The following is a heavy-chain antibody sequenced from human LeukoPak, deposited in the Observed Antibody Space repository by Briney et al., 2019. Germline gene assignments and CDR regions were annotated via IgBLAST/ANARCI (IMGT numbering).Heavy chain of an antibody. CDR3: AREGMILYDY. CDR1: GFTFGSYE. V-gene: IGHV3-48*03. D-gene: IGHD3-22*01. CDR2: ISSSGSTI. J-gene: IGHJ4*02. Sequence: GGSLRLSCAASGFTFGSYEMNWVRQAPGKGLEWVSYISSSGSTIYYADSVKGRFTISRDNAKNSLYLQMNSLRAEDTAVYYCAREGMILYDYWGQGTLVTVSS.